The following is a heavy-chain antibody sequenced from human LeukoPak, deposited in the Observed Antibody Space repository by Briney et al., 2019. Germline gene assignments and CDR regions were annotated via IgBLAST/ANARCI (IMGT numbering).Heavy chain of an antibody. D-gene: IGHD6-13*01. CDR2: IQTDGSAK. Sequence: PGGSLRLSCVSSGFTFSRYGIHWVRQDPGKGLEWVSFIQTDGSAKYYSDSVKGRFTISRDNSKNRLYLQMNSLRAEDTAVYYCASGRTAGYYWGQGTLVTVSS. CDR3: ASGRTAGYY. V-gene: IGHV3-30*02. CDR1: GFTFSRYG. J-gene: IGHJ4*02.